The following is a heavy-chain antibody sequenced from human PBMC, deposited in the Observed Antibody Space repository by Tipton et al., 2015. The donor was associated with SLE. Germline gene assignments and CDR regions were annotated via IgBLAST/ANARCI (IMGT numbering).Heavy chain of an antibody. V-gene: IGHV4-61*09. CDR1: GDSISSGRHY. CDR2: IYENGGT. CDR3: ARVVTVVATHYYDMDV. D-gene: IGHD2-15*01. J-gene: IGHJ6*02. Sequence: TLSLTCTVSGDSISSGRHYWSWIRRPAGKGLEWIGHIYENGGTNYNPSVGSRFTLSVDTSKNQFSLEVTSLTAADTAVYYCARVVTVVATHYYDMDVWGQGTTVTVSS.